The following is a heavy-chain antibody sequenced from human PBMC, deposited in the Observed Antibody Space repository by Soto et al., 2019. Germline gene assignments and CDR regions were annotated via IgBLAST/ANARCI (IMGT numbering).Heavy chain of an antibody. CDR3: ARARGARYFDY. CDR1: GASFGTYY. Sequence: SETLSLTCAVSGASFGTYYWSWIRQPPGKGLEWIGYIYYSGSTYYNPSLKSRVTISVDTSKNQFSLKLSSVTAADTAVYYCARARGARYFDYWGQGTLVTVSS. CDR2: IYYSGST. V-gene: IGHV4-30-4*01. D-gene: IGHD2-15*01. J-gene: IGHJ4*02.